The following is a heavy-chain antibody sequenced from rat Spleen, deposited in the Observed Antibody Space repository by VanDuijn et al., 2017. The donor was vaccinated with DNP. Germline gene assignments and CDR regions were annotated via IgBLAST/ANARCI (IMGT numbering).Heavy chain of an antibody. CDR2: INSEGST. J-gene: IGHJ2*01. CDR3: AIQLGVFDY. Sequence: EVLLQESGPGPVKPSQSLSLSCSVTGYSITSGFRWTWIRKFPGNKLEWMGYINSEGSTDYNPSLKSRVSITRDTSKNQFFLQINSVTTEDTATYYCAIQLGVFDYWGQGVMVTVSS. D-gene: IGHD5-1*01. V-gene: IGHV3-3*01. CDR1: GYSITSGFR.